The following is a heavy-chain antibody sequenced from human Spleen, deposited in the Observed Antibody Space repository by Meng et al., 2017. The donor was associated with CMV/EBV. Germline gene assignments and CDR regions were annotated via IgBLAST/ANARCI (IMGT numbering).Heavy chain of an antibody. CDR1: GFTFSSYA. V-gene: IGHV3-30*04. J-gene: IGHJ4*02. CDR3: ARGATTAYYFDY. CDR2: ISYDGSNK. Sequence: GESLKISCAASGFTFSSYAMHWVRQAPGKGLEWVAVISYDGSNKYYADSVKGRFTISRDNSKNTLYLQMNSLRAEDTAVYYCARGATTAYYFDYWGQGTLVTVSS. D-gene: IGHD1-26*01.